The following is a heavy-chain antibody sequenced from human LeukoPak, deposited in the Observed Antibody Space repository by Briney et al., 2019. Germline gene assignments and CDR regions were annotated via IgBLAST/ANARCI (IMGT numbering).Heavy chain of an antibody. J-gene: IGHJ4*02. CDR2: IIPMLGTA. CDR1: GGTFTSYA. V-gene: IGHV1-69*13. CDR3: ARDSGDGYNYLDY. D-gene: IGHD5-24*01. Sequence: SVKASCTASGGTFTSYAISWVRQAPGHGLEWMGGIIPMLGTANYAQKFQGRVTISADESTSTAYMELSSLRSEDTAVYYCARDSGDGYNYLDYWGQGTLVTVSS.